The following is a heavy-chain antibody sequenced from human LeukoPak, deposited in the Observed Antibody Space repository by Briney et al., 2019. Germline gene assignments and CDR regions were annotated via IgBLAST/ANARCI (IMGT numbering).Heavy chain of an antibody. D-gene: IGHD2-15*01. Sequence: ASVKVSCKASGYTFTSYYMHWVRQAPGQGLEWMGIINPSGGSTSYAQKFQGRVTMTRNTSISTAYMELSSLRSEDTAVYYCARADLGYCSGGSCYWFDPWGQGALVTVSS. CDR2: INPSGGST. CDR1: GYTFTSYY. CDR3: ARADLGYCSGGSCYWFDP. J-gene: IGHJ5*02. V-gene: IGHV1-46*01.